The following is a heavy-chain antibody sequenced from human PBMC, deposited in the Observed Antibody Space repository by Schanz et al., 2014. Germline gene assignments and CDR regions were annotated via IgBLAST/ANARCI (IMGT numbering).Heavy chain of an antibody. CDR2: INTANGNA. CDR3: ARELAYCDGGKCYSDGFDI. CDR1: EYSFTSYS. J-gene: IGHJ3*02. D-gene: IGHD2-21*01. V-gene: IGHV1-3*04. Sequence: QVHLVQSGAEVKRPGASVKVSCKASEYSFTSYSMHWLRQAPGQSLEWMGWINTANGNAKYSANFQARVTITRDTSATTAYMELTSLISEDTAVYYCARELAYCDGGKCYSDGFDIWGQGTLVTVSS.